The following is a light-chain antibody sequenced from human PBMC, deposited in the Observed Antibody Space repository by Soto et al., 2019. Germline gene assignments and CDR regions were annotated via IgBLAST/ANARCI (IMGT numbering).Light chain of an antibody. J-gene: IGKJ1*01. CDR2: GAS. V-gene: IGKV3-20*01. CDR1: QSVSSSS. Sequence: EILLPKSPGTLSLSPGDRATLSCRASQSVSSSSLAWYQQKPGQAPRLLIFGASSRATGIPDRFSGSGSGTDFTLTISRLEPEDFAVYYCQQYGSSGTFGQGTKVDI. CDR3: QQYGSSGT.